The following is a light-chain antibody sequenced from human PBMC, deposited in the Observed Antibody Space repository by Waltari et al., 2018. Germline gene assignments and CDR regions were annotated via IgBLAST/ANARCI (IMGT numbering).Light chain of an antibody. CDR1: QSVLSSSNNKNY. CDR3: QQCYAYPYT. CDR2: WAS. V-gene: IGKV4-1*01. J-gene: IGKJ2*01. Sequence: DIVMIQSPDSLAVSLGARATINCKSSQSVLSSSNNKNYFVWYQQKPGQPPKLLITWASTLKSGFPDPVIGSGSGTDFTLTISRLQAEDVAVYYCQQCYAYPYTFGQGTKLEIK.